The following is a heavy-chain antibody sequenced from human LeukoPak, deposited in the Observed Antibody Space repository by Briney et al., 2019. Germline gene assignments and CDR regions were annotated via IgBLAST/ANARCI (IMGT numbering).Heavy chain of an antibody. D-gene: IGHD2-8*01. V-gene: IGHV1-46*01. CDR1: GYGLTTYY. J-gene: IGHJ6*02. CDR2: INPSGGST. CDR3: ASMYLYGMDV. Sequence: GASVKVSCKASGYGLTTYYMHWVRQAPGQGLEWMAIINPSGGSTNYAQKFQGRVTMTRDTPTNTVYMELSSLRTEDTAVYYCASMYLYGMDVWGQGTTVTVSS.